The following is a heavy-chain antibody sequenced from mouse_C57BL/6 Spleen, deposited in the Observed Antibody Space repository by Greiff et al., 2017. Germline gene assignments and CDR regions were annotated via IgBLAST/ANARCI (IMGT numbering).Heavy chain of an antibody. CDR1: GYTFTDYN. D-gene: IGHD2-4*01. V-gene: IGHV1-18*01. CDR2: INPNNGGT. J-gene: IGHJ4*01. CDR3: ARPSRLRRDYYAMDY. Sequence: EVKLMESGPELVKPGASVKIPCKASGYTFTDYNMDWVKQSHGKSLEWIGDINPNNGGTIYNQKFKGKATLTVDKSSSTAYMDLRILTSEDTAVYYCARPSRLRRDYYAMDYWGQGTSVTVSS.